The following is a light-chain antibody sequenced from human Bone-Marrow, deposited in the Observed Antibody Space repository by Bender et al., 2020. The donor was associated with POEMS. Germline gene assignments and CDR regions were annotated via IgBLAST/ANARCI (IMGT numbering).Light chain of an antibody. CDR2: DVS. CDR3: GSFTSSTPVV. J-gene: IGLJ2*01. V-gene: IGLV2-14*03. Sequence: QSALTQPASVAAPPEQSITISCTGTSSDVGGYNYVSWYQHFPGKAPKLLIFDVSDRTSGVSHRFSGSKSGDTAAQTISGLQAEDEASYYCGSFTSSTPVVFGGGTKVTVL. CDR1: SSDVGGYNY.